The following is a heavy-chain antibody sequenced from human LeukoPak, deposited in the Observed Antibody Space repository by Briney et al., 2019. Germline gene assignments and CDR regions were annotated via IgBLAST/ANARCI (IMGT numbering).Heavy chain of an antibody. V-gene: IGHV1-69*05. D-gene: IGHD1-26*01. CDR3: TGGSYEIGRVY. CDR1: GGTFSSYA. Sequence: SVKVSCKASGGTFSSYAISWVRQAPGQGLEWMGGIIPIFGTANYAQKFQGRVTIIRDTSASTAYMELSSLRSEDTAVYYCTGGSYEIGRVYWGQGTLVTVSS. CDR2: IIPIFGTA. J-gene: IGHJ4*02.